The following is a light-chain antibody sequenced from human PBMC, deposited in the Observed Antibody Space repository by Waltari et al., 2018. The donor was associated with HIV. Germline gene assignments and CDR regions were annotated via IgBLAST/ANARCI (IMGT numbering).Light chain of an antibody. CDR1: QGISSY. Sequence: SASVGDRVTITCRASQGISSYLAWYQQKPGKAPKLLIYAASTLQSGVPSRFSGSGSGTEFTLTISSLQSEDFAVYYCQQYNNWPPTFGQGTKVEIK. CDR2: AAS. CDR3: QQYNNWPPT. J-gene: IGKJ1*01. V-gene: IGKV1-9*01.